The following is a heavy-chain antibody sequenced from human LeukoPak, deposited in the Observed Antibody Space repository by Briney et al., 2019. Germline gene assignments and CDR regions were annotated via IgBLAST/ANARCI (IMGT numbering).Heavy chain of an antibody. J-gene: IGHJ6*02. CDR1: GGSFSGYY. CDR2: INHSGST. Sequence: SETLSLTCAVSGGSFSGYYWSWIRQPPGKGLEWIGEINHSGSTNYNPSLKSRVTISVDTSKNQFSLKLSSVTAADTAVYYCARGGDYYGSVYGMDVWGQGTTVTVSS. V-gene: IGHV4-34*01. CDR3: ARGGDYYGSVYGMDV. D-gene: IGHD3-10*01.